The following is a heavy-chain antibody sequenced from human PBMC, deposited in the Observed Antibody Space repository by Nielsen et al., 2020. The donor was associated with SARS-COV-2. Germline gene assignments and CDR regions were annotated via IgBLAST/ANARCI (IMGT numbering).Heavy chain of an antibody. V-gene: IGHV1-18*01. CDR3: ARDRDPTGANIVLLVAANQGTDV. Sequence: WVRQAPGQGLEWMGWITTHNGLTNYAHKLQGRVTMTTDTSTSTVYMELRSLRSDDTAVYYCARDRDPTGANIVLLVAANQGTDVWGQGTTVTVSS. J-gene: IGHJ6*02. CDR2: ITTHNGLT. D-gene: IGHD2-15*01.